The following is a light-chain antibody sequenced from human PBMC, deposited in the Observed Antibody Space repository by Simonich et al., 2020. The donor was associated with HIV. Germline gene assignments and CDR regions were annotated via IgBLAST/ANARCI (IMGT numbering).Light chain of an antibody. Sequence: EIVLTQSPATLSLSPGERATLSCRASQRVSSYLAWYQQRPGQAPRLLIYDASHRATGIPARFSGSGSGTEFTLAISSMQSEDFAVYYCQQYHSWPTFGGGTKVEIK. CDR2: DAS. CDR3: QQYHSWPT. J-gene: IGKJ4*01. CDR1: QRVSSY. V-gene: IGKV3D-15*01.